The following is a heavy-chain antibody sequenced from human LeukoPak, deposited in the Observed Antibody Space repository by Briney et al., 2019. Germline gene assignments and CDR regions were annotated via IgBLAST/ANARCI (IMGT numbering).Heavy chain of an antibody. D-gene: IGHD5-18*01. CDR1: GFTFSSYG. Sequence: GGSLRLSCAASGFTFSSYGMHWVRQAPGKGLEWVAVIWYDGSNKYYADSVKGRFTISRDNSKNTLYLQMNSLRAEDTAVYYCAGGGDTAMAYLNRKYYYGMDVWGQGTTVTVSS. CDR3: AGGGDTAMAYLNRKYYYGMDV. J-gene: IGHJ6*02. V-gene: IGHV3-33*01. CDR2: IWYDGSNK.